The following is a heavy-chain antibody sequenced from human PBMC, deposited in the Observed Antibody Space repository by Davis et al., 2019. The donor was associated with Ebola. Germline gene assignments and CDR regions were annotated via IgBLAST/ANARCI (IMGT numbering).Heavy chain of an antibody. CDR3: ARDPRSSGWPT. V-gene: IGHV3-23*01. Sequence: GESLKISCAASGFTFSSYAMSWVRQAPGKGLEWVSAISGSGGSTYYADSVKGRFTISRDNSKNTLYLQMNSLRAEDTAVYYCARDPRSSGWPTWGQGTLVTVSS. J-gene: IGHJ5*02. D-gene: IGHD6-19*01. CDR1: GFTFSSYA. CDR2: ISGSGGST.